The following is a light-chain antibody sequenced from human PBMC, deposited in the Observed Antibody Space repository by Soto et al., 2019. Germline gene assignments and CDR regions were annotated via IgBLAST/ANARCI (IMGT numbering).Light chain of an antibody. CDR2: DVS. CDR1: QSVGKY. CDR3: QQRSNWPPLT. J-gene: IGKJ4*01. Sequence: EIVLTQSPATLSLSPGERATLSCRASQSVGKYLAWYQQRPGQAPRLLMFDVSYRATGTPARFSGSGSGTDFTLTISSLEPEDFAVYYCQQRSNWPPLTFGGGTKVEIK. V-gene: IGKV3-11*01.